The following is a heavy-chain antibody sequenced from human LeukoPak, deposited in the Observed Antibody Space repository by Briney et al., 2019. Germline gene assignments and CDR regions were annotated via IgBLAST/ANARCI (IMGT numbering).Heavy chain of an antibody. CDR3: AKQYSGSYYYYYGMDV. J-gene: IGHJ6*02. CDR1: RYTFTGYY. V-gene: IGHV1-2*02. Sequence: ASVKVSCKPSRYTFTGYYIHWVRQAPGQGLEWMGWINLNSGGTNYAQKFQGRVTMTRDTSISTAYMELSRLRSGDSAVYYYAKQYSGSYYYYYGMDVWGQGTTVTVSS. D-gene: IGHD1-26*01. CDR2: INLNSGGT.